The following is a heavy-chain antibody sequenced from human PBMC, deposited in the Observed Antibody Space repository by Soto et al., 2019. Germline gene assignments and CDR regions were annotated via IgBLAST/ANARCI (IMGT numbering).Heavy chain of an antibody. Sequence: QVQLVQSGAEVKKPGASVKVSCKASGYTFTSYGISWVRQAPGQGLEWMGWISAYNGNTNYAQKLQGRVTMTTDTSTSTAYMERRSLRSDDTAVYYCARDQAPGCGGDCYPYNWFDPWGQGTLVTVSS. D-gene: IGHD2-21*02. J-gene: IGHJ5*02. V-gene: IGHV1-18*01. CDR2: ISAYNGNT. CDR3: ARDQAPGCGGDCYPYNWFDP. CDR1: GYTFTSYG.